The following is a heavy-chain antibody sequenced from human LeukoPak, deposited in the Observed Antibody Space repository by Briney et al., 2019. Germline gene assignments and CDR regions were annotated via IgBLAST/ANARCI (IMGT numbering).Heavy chain of an antibody. J-gene: IGHJ5*02. CDR1: GYTFTTFD. CDR2: ISTYNGNT. CDR3: ARARSGAVARNYNWFDP. V-gene: IGHV1-18*01. D-gene: IGHD6-19*01. Sequence: GASVKVSCKASGYTFTTFDISWVRQAPGQGLEWMGWISTYNGNTNYAQNLQGRVTMTTDTSTSTAYMELRSLTSDDTAVYYCARARSGAVARNYNWFDPWGQGPLVTVSS.